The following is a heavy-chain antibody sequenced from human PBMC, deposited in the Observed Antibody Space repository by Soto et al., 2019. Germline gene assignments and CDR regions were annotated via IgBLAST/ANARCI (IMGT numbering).Heavy chain of an antibody. Sequence: ASEDRCLPCGGSGGSLRRGGYSLSWVRQPPGKGLGWIGYIYHSGSNYYNPSLKSRVTISVDRSKNQFSLKLSSVTAADTAVYFCARRHGLDIDAYYWGQGILVTVSS. V-gene: IGHV4-30-2*01. D-gene: IGHD3-10*01. CDR2: IYHSGSN. CDR3: ARRHGLDIDAYY. J-gene: IGHJ4*02. CDR1: GGSLRRGGYS.